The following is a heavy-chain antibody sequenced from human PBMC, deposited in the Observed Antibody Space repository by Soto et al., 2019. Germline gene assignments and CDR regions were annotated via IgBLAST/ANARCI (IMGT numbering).Heavy chain of an antibody. D-gene: IGHD3-22*01. CDR1: GYSFTSYW. CDR2: IDPSDSYT. Sequence: XESLKLSCKGCGYSFTSYWIRWVRQMPGKGLEWMGRIDPSDSYTNYSPSFQGHVTISADKSISTAYLQWSSLKASDTAMYYCASQLYYYDSSGPPPGWFDHWGQGTLVTVSS. CDR3: ASQLYYYDSSGPPPGWFDH. J-gene: IGHJ5*02. V-gene: IGHV5-10-1*01.